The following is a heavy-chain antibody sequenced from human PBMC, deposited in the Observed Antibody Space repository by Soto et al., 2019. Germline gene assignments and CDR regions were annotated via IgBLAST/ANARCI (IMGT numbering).Heavy chain of an antibody. V-gene: IGHV1-69*01. D-gene: IGHD4-4*01. Sequence: QVQLVQSGAEVKKPRSSVKVSCKASGGTFSSDATSWVRQAPGQGLEWMGGIIPMFRTANYAQKFQGRVTIAADESTSTAYMEVSSLTSEDTAVYYGAREGLQGFFDYCGHGTLVTVSS. CDR3: AREGLQGFFDY. CDR1: GGTFSSDA. J-gene: IGHJ4*01. CDR2: IIPMFRTA.